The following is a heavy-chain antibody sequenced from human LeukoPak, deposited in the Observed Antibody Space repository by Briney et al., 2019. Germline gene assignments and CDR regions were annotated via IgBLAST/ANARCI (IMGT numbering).Heavy chain of an antibody. V-gene: IGHV4-59*01. D-gene: IGHD6-19*01. Sequence: SETLSLPCTVSGGSISGYYWSWIRQPPGKGLEWIGYIYYSGSTNYNPSLKSRVTISVDTSKNQFSLKLSSVTAADTAVYYCARYDSIAVVGNAFEWFDPWGQGTLVTVSS. CDR1: GGSISGYY. CDR2: IYYSGST. J-gene: IGHJ5*02. CDR3: ARYDSIAVVGNAFEWFDP.